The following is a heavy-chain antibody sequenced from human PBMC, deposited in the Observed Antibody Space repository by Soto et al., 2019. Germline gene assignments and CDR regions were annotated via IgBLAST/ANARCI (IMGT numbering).Heavy chain of an antibody. CDR1: GGSISSYY. CDR3: ARERLDYDFWSGSVWFDP. J-gene: IGHJ5*02. Sequence: SETLSLTCTVSGGSISSYYWSWIRQPPGKGLEWIGYIYYSGSTNYNPSLKSRVTISVDTSKNQFSLKLSSVTAADTAVYYCARERLDYDFWSGSVWFDPWGQGTLVTVSS. CDR2: IYYSGST. V-gene: IGHV4-59*01. D-gene: IGHD3-3*01.